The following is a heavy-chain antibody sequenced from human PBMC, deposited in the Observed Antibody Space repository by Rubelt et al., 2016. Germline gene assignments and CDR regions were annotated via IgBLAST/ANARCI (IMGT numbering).Heavy chain of an antibody. V-gene: IGHV1-18*01. J-gene: IGHJ4*02. D-gene: IGHD3-3*01. CDR1: GYTFTSYG. Sequence: QVQLVQFGAEVKKPGASVKVSCKASGYTFTSYGISWVRQAPGQGLEWMGWISAYNGNTNYAQKLQGRFTMTTDSSTSTAYMELRSLRSDDTAVYYCAVLRFLPGYFDYWGQGTLVTVSS. CDR2: ISAYNGNT. CDR3: AVLRFLPGYFDY.